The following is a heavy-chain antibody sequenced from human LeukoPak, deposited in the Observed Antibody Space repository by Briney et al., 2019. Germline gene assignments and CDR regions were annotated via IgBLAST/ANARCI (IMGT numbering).Heavy chain of an antibody. D-gene: IGHD6-6*01. J-gene: IGHJ5*02. Sequence: SQTLSLNCAISGDSVSSNSAAWNWIRQSPSRGLEWLGRTYYRSKWYNDYAVSVKSRITINPDTSKNQFSLQLNSVTPDDTAVYYCARSIATPSTNWFDPWGQGTLVTVSS. V-gene: IGHV6-1*01. CDR1: GDSVSSNSAA. CDR3: ARSIATPSTNWFDP. CDR2: TYYRSKWYN.